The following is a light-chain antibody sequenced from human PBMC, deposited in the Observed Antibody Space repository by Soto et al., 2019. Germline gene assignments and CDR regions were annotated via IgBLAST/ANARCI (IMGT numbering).Light chain of an antibody. CDR3: QSYDSSLSGWV. J-gene: IGLJ3*02. CDR2: GNS. Sequence: QSVLTQPPSVSGAPGQRVTISCTGSSSNIGAGYDVHWYQQLPGTAPKLLIYGNSNQPSGVPDRFSGSKSGTSASLAITGLQAEDAADYYCQSYDSSLSGWVFGGGTKLTV. CDR1: SSNIGAGYD. V-gene: IGLV1-40*01.